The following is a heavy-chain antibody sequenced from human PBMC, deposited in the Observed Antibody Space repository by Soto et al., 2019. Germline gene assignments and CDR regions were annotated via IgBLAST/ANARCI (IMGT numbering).Heavy chain of an antibody. CDR2: IHTGNGDT. D-gene: IGHD3-10*01. Sequence: ASVKVSCKASGYRFTSYAMHWVRQAPGRGLEWMGWIHTGNGDTKYSQSFQGRLTITTDTSASTAYMELRGLKSEDTAVYYCASQGGVSSDNQWFDPWGQGTLVTVSS. V-gene: IGHV1-3*04. CDR1: GYRFTSYA. CDR3: ASQGGVSSDNQWFDP. J-gene: IGHJ5*02.